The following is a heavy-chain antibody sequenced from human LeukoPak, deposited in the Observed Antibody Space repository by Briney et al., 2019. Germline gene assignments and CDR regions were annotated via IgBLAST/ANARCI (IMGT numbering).Heavy chain of an antibody. D-gene: IGHD2-21*01. CDR1: GFTFSSYW. CDR2: INSDGSST. V-gene: IGHV3-74*01. Sequence: PGGSLRLSCAASGFTFSSYWMHWVRQAPGKGLVWVSRINSDGSSTSYADSVKGRFTISRDNAKNTLYLQMNSLRAEDTAVYYCARDRRVIRYYYGMDVWGQGTTVTVSS. J-gene: IGHJ6*02. CDR3: ARDRRVIRYYYGMDV.